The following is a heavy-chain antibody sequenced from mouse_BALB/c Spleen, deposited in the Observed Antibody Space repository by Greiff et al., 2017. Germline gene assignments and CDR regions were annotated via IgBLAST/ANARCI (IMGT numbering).Heavy chain of an antibody. J-gene: IGHJ3*01. CDR3: ARDQIYYDSWFAY. CDR2: INSNGGST. Sequence: EVQGVESGGGLVQPGGSLKLSCAASGFTFSSYGMSWVRQTPDKRLELVATINSNGGSTYYPDSVKGRFTISRDNAKNTLYLQMSSLKSEDTAMYYCARDQIYYDSWFAYWGQGTLVTVSA. D-gene: IGHD2-4*01. V-gene: IGHV5-6-3*01. CDR1: GFTFSSYG.